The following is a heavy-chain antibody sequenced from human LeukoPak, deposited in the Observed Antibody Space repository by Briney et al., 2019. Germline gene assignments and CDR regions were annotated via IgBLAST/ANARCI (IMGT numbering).Heavy chain of an antibody. V-gene: IGHV3-21*01. J-gene: IGHJ4*02. D-gene: IGHD2-15*01. CDR3: AREGGFCFGDTCRFFDF. Sequence: GGSLRLSCAASGFTFSTSSLNWVRQAPGKGLEWVSSISSSRSYIYYADSVKGRFTISRDNAKNSLYLQMNSLGAEDTAVYYCAREGGFCFGDTCRFFDFWCQGTLVTVSS. CDR1: GFTFSTSS. CDR2: ISSSRSYI.